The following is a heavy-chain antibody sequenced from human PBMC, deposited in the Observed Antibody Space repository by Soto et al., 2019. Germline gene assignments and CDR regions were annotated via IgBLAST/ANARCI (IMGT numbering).Heavy chain of an antibody. CDR1: GDSISSGGYY. J-gene: IGHJ4*02. V-gene: IGHV4-31*03. CDR2: IYYSGST. D-gene: IGHD3-10*01. Sequence: QVQLQESGPGLVKPSQTLSLTCTVSGDSISSGGYYWNWIRQHPGKGLEWIGYIYYSGSTYYNPSLNSRLTISVDSSKSHFSLYLSSVSAADTAVYYCARGAITMVRGVDYFDYCGQGTLVTVSS. CDR3: ARGAITMVRGVDYFDY.